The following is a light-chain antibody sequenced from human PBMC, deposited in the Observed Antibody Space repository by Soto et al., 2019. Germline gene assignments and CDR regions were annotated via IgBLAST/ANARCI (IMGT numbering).Light chain of an antibody. Sequence: SLLTQPPSVSVSPGQSITISCTGTSSDVGGYNYVSWYQQHPGKAPKLMIYEVSNRPSGVSNRFSGSKSGNTASLTISGLQAEDEADYYCSSYTSSSTLRVFGGGTKVTVL. CDR1: SSDVGGYNY. CDR2: EVS. CDR3: SSYTSSSTLRV. J-gene: IGLJ2*01. V-gene: IGLV2-14*01.